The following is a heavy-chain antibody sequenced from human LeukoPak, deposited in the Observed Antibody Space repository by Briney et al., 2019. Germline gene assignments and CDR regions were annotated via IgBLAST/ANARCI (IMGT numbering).Heavy chain of an antibody. CDR3: ARDASYNWNYDSYYMDV. D-gene: IGHD1-20*01. CDR1: GFTVSSNY. V-gene: IGHV3-66*01. CDR2: IYSGGST. Sequence: PGGSLRLSCAASGFTVSSNYMSWVRQAPGKGLEWVSVIYSGGSTYYADSVKGRFTISRDNSKNTLYLQMNSLRAEDTAVYYCARDASYNWNYDSYYMDVWGKGTTVTVSS. J-gene: IGHJ6*03.